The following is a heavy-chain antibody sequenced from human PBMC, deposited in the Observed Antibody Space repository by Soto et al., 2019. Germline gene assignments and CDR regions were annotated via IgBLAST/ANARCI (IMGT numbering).Heavy chain of an antibody. CDR3: ARLVGPTFDY. Sequence: TSETMSVPCTVAGGSSRDLTHFWGWNHQPPGKGLEWIGSIYYSGSTYYNPSLKSRVTISVDTSKNQFSLKLSSVTAADTAVYYCARLVGPTFDYWGQGPLGTVPS. D-gene: IGHD2-15*01. CDR2: IYYSGST. V-gene: IGHV4-39*01. CDR1: GGSSRDLTHF. J-gene: IGHJ4*02.